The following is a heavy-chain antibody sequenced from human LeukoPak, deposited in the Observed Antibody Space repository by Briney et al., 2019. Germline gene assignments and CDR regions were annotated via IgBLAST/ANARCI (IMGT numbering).Heavy chain of an antibody. CDR2: TYYRSKWYN. Sequence: SQTLSLTCAISGDSVSSNSAAWNWIRQSPSRGLEWLGRTYYRSKWYNDYEVSVKSRITINPDTSKNQFSLQLNSVTPEDTAVYYCAREGNEDTIFIGYYFDCWGQGTLVTVSS. J-gene: IGHJ4*02. CDR3: AREGNEDTIFIGYYFDC. V-gene: IGHV6-1*01. CDR1: GDSVSSNSAA. D-gene: IGHD3-3*01.